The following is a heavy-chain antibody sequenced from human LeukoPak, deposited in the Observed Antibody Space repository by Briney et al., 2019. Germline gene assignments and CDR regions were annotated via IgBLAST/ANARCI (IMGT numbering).Heavy chain of an antibody. D-gene: IGHD3-22*01. J-gene: IGHJ4*02. CDR3: AREGVYYDSSGGFDY. CDR1: GYTFTGYY. V-gene: IGHV1-3*03. Sequence: ASVKVSCKASGYTFTGYYIHWVRQAPGQGLGWMGWINAGNGNTKYSQEFQGRVTITRDTSASTAYMELSSLRSEDMAVYYCAREGVYYDSSGGFDYWGQGTLVTVSS. CDR2: INAGNGNT.